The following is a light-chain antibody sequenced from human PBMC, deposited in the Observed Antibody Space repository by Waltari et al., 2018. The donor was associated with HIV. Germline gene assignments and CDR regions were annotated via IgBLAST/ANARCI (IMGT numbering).Light chain of an antibody. CDR2: EVS. CDR1: SSDVGSYNR. V-gene: IGLV2-18*02. CDR3: GSYTSSSTWV. J-gene: IGLJ3*02. Sequence: QSALTQPPSVSGSPGQSVTISCTGTSSDVGSYNRVSWYQQPPGTAPKLMIYEVSKRPSGVPDRVSGSKSGNTASLTISGLQAEDEADYYCGSYTSSSTWVFGVGTKLTVL.